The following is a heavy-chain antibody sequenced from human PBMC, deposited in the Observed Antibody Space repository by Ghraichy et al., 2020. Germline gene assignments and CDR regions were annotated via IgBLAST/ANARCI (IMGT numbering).Heavy chain of an antibody. J-gene: IGHJ2*01. CDR3: AGSYAIIRYFEI. D-gene: IGHD3-10*01. CDR2: IHHSGST. Sequence: GSLRLSCTVSGGSISSSNYYWCWIRQPPGKGLEWIGSIHHSGSTYYDPSLKSRIMISVDTSKNQFSLNLSSVTAADTAVYYCAGSYAIIRYFEIWGRGTLVTVSS. V-gene: IGHV4-39*01. CDR1: GGSISSSNYY.